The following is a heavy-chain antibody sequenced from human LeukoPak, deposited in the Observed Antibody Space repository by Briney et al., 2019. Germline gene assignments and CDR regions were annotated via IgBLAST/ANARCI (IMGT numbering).Heavy chain of an antibody. CDR3: AKEHRSRYYYDSSGYYQRIDY. V-gene: IGHV3-30*02. CDR2: IWNDGSNK. CDR1: GFTFSTYG. Sequence: GGSLRLSCAASGFTFSTYGMHWVRQAPGKGLEWVAVIWNDGSNKYYADSVKGRFTISRDNSNNTLYLQMNSLRPEDTAVYYCAKEHRSRYYYDSSGYYQRIDYWGQGTLVTVSS. D-gene: IGHD3-22*01. J-gene: IGHJ4*02.